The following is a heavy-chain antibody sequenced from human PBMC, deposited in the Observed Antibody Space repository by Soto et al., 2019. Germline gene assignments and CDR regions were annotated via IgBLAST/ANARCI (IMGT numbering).Heavy chain of an antibody. D-gene: IGHD2-2*01. CDR2: IYYSGST. Sequence: SETLSLTCTVSGGSISSYYWSWIRQPPGKGLEWIGYIYYSGSTNYNPSLKSRVTISVDTSKNQFSLKLSSVTAADTAVYYCARLDCSSTSCYLGPWGQGTLVTVSS. V-gene: IGHV4-59*08. J-gene: IGHJ5*02. CDR3: ARLDCSSTSCYLGP. CDR1: GGSISSYY.